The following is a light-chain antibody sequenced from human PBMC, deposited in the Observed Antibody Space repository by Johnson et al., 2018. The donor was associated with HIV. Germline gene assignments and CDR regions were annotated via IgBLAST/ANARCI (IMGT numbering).Light chain of an antibody. Sequence: QSVLTQPPSVSAAPGHNVSISCSGSSSNIGDNYISWYQQLPGAAPKLLIYENNKRPSGIPDRFSGSKSGTSATLGIAGLQTGDAADYYCGTWNNSLSANYVFGTGTRVTVL. CDR1: SSNIGDNY. J-gene: IGLJ1*01. CDR3: GTWNNSLSANYV. V-gene: IGLV1-51*01. CDR2: ENN.